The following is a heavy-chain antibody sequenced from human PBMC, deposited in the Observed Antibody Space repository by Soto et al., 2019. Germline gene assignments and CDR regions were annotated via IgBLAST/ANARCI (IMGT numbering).Heavy chain of an antibody. CDR2: IYYSGST. CDR1: GGSISSGGYY. V-gene: IGHV4-31*03. Sequence: SETLSLTCTVSGGSISSGGYYWSWISQHPGKGLEWIGYIYYSGSTYYNPSLKSRVTISVDTSKNQFSLKLSSVTAADTAVYYCARAPTGRDNWFDPWGQGTLVTVSS. J-gene: IGHJ5*02. CDR3: ARAPTGRDNWFDP.